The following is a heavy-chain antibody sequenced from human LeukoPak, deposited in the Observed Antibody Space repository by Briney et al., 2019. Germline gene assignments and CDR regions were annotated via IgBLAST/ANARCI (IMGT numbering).Heavy chain of an antibody. CDR1: GGSINSSSCY. CDR3: ARTPHERYCSSTSCPYYFDY. CDR2: IYYTGSS. J-gene: IGHJ4*02. D-gene: IGHD2-2*01. Sequence: SETLSLTCTVSGGSINSSSCYWGWIRQPPGKGLEWIGNIYYTGSSYYNPSLKSRVTISVDTSKNQFSLKLSSVTAADTAVYYCARTPHERYCSSTSCPYYFDYWGQGTLVTVSS. V-gene: IGHV4-39*07.